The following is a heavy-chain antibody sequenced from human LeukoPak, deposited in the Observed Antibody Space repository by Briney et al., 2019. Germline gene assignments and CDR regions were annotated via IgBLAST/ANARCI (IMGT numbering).Heavy chain of an antibody. J-gene: IGHJ3*02. CDR1: GFTFSSYS. CDR2: ISSSGNYI. CDR3: AREGPLTGDAFDI. Sequence: GGSLRLSCAASGFTFSSYSVNWVRQTPGKGLEWVSSISSSGNYIEYADSVKGRFTISRDNAKNSLYLQMNSLRAEDTAVYYCAREGPLTGDAFDIWGQGTMVTVSS. D-gene: IGHD7-27*01. V-gene: IGHV3-21*01.